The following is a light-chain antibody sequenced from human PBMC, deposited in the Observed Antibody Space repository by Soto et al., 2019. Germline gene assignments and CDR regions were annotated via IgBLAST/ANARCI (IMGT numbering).Light chain of an antibody. CDR3: QSYDSSLSGYV. Sequence: QSVLTQPPSVSGAPGRRVTISCAGSSSNIGAGYDVHWYQQIPGTAPKLLIYANINRPSGVPDRFSGSKSGTSASLAITGLXAEDEADYYCQSYDSSLSGYVFGTGTKVTVL. CDR2: ANI. CDR1: SSNIGAGYD. J-gene: IGLJ1*01. V-gene: IGLV1-40*01.